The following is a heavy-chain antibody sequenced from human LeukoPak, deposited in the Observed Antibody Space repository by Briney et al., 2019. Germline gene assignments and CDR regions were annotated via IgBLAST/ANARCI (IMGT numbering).Heavy chain of an antibody. V-gene: IGHV3-23*01. J-gene: IGHJ4*02. D-gene: IGHD1-26*01. CDR2: ISGSGGST. CDR3: AKDLVTARGGYYFDY. Sequence: PGGSLRLSCAASGFTFSSCAMTWVRQTPGKGLEWVSAISGSGGSTYYADSMTGRFTISRDNSKNTQYLQMNSLRAEDTAVYYCAKDLVTARGGYYFDYWGQGTLVTVST. CDR1: GFTFSSCA.